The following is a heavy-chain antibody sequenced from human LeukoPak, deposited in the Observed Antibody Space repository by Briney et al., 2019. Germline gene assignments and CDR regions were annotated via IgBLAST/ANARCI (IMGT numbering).Heavy chain of an antibody. CDR1: GFTFSSYS. CDR3: ARAVGNHFDY. D-gene: IGHD1-14*01. Sequence: GGSLRLSCAASGFTFSSYSMKWVRQAPGKGLEWLSYMSSVNSATYYADSVKGRFTISRDNAKNSLYLQMNSLRGEDTAVYYCARAVGNHFDYWGQGTLVTVSS. J-gene: IGHJ4*02. V-gene: IGHV3-48*01. CDR2: MSSVNSAT.